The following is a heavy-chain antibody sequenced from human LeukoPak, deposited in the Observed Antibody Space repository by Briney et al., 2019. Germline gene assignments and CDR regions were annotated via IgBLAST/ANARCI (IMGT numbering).Heavy chain of an antibody. CDR3: ASAVAANTLYYGMDV. Sequence: ASVKVSCKASGGTFSSFAISWVRQAPGQGLEWMGGIIPILGAANYAQRLQGRVTITADESTRTAYMDLSGLRSEDTAVYYCASAVAANTLYYGMDVWGQGTTVTVSS. CDR2: IIPILGAA. J-gene: IGHJ6*02. CDR1: GGTFSSFA. V-gene: IGHV1-69*01. D-gene: IGHD6-13*01.